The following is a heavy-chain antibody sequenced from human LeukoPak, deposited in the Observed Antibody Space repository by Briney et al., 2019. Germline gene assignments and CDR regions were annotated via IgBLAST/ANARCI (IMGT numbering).Heavy chain of an antibody. CDR2: IYHSESA. D-gene: IGHD6-19*01. Sequence: SESLSLTCTVSGYSISSGYYWGWIRQPPGKGLEWIGSIYHSESADYNPSPKSRVTISVDPTRNQFSLKLRSVTAADTAVYHCAVNLYSSGWYSDYWGQGTLVTVSS. CDR3: AVNLYSSGWYSDY. CDR1: GYSISSGYY. J-gene: IGHJ4*02. V-gene: IGHV4-38-2*02.